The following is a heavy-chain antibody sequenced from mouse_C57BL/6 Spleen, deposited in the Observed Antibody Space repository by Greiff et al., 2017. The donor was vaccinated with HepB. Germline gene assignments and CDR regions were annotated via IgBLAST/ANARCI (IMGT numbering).Heavy chain of an antibody. CDR1: GFTFTDYY. CDR3: ARYKSDGYMYYFDY. J-gene: IGHJ2*01. D-gene: IGHD2-3*01. CDR2: IRNKANGYTT. Sequence: DVHLVESGGGLVQPGGSLSLSCAASGFTFTDYYMSWVRQPPGKALEWLGFIRNKANGYTTEYSASVKGRFTISRDNSQSILYLQMNALRAEDSATYYCARYKSDGYMYYFDYWGQGTTLTVSS. V-gene: IGHV7-3*01.